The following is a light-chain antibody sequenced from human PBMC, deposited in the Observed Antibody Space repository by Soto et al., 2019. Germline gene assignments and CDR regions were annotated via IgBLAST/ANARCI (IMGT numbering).Light chain of an antibody. CDR3: QACDSSRSGPGV. Sequence: QSVLTQPPSVSGAPGQRVTISCTGSSSNIGAGNDVHWYQQHPGTAPKLLIYDNSNRPPGVPDRFSGSKSGTPASLAITGLQAEDEADYYCQACDSSRSGPGVFGGGTKLTVL. CDR2: DNS. CDR1: SSNIGAGND. V-gene: IGLV1-40*01. J-gene: IGLJ2*01.